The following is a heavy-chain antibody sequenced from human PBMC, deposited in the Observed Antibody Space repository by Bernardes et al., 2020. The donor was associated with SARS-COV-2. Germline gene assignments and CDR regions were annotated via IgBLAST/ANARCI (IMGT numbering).Heavy chain of an antibody. CDR2: IYYNGNT. J-gene: IGHJ4*02. CDR3: ARDVRGGTLDY. CDR1: GSSVSSVGYY. Sequence: SETLSLTCTVSGSSVSSVGYYWSWLRQPPGKGLEWVGFIYYNGNTNYNPSLKSRVTISVDTSKNQLSLKLTSVTAADTAVYYCARDVRGGTLDYWGQGTPVTVSS. V-gene: IGHV4-61*08. D-gene: IGHD2-15*01.